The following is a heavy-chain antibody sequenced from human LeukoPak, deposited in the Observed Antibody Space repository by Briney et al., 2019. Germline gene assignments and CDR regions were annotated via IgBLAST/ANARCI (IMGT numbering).Heavy chain of an antibody. CDR3: VRSRDGYNLLDY. J-gene: IGHJ4*02. CDR1: GGSISSSGYY. D-gene: IGHD5-24*01. V-gene: IGHV4-39*01. Sequence: PSETLSLTCTVSGGSISSSGYYWGWVRQPPGKGLEWIASIYYSRSTSYNPSLRSRVTISVDTSKNQFSLKLSSVTAADTALYYCVRSRDGYNLLDYWGLGTLVTVSS. CDR2: IYYSRST.